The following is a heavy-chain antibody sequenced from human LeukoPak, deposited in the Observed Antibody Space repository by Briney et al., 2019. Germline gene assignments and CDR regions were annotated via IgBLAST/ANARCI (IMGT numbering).Heavy chain of an antibody. Sequence: GGSLRLSCAASGFTFSNYAMSWVRQAPGRGREWVSGISGSGGSTYYVDSVKGRFTISRDNSQNTLYLQMNSLRVEDTAVLYSAKRYGTGTYLSAFDIWGQGTMVTVSS. CDR2: ISGSGGST. CDR3: AKRYGTGTYLSAFDI. CDR1: GFTFSNYA. D-gene: IGHD3-10*01. V-gene: IGHV3-23*01. J-gene: IGHJ3*02.